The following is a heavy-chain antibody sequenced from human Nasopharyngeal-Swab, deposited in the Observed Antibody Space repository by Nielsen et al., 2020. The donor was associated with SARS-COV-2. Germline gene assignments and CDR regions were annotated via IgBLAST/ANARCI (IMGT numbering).Heavy chain of an antibody. CDR3: ARHSSGWSFDY. J-gene: IGHJ4*01. Sequence: SETLSLTCTVSGASISSSNYYWGWIRQPPGKGLEWIGTIYYSGNTYFNPFLKSRVTMSVDTSKHQFSLNLSSVTAADTALYYCARHSSGWSFDYWDHGTLVTVSS. CDR1: GASISSSNYY. CDR2: IYYSGNT. D-gene: IGHD6-19*01. V-gene: IGHV4-39*01.